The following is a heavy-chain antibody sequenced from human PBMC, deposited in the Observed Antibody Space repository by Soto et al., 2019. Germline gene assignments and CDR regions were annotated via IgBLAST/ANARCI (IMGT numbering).Heavy chain of an antibody. V-gene: IGHV2-5*02. D-gene: IGHD3-22*01. CDR2: IYWDDDK. Sequence: QITLKESGPTLVKPTQTLTLTCTFSGFSLSTSGVGVGWIRQPPGKALEWLAVIYWDDDKRYSPSLRTRLTLTKDTPKNQVVHTLTNKDPMHTATYYSAHRVYDRISSWDVGFFDYWGHGTLVTVSS. CDR1: GFSLSTSGVG. CDR3: AHRVYDRISSWDVGFFDY. J-gene: IGHJ4*03.